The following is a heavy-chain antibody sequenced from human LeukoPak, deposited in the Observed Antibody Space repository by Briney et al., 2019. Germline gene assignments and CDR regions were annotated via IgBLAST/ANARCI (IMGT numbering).Heavy chain of an antibody. Sequence: GGSLRLSCAASGFTFSSYEMNWVRQAPGKGLEWVANIKQDGSEKKYADSVKGRLTISRDNAKNSLYLQMNSLRVEDTAVYYCVRDSLVGYGHRYFDCWGQGTLVTVSS. CDR3: VRDSLVGYGHRYFDC. D-gene: IGHD5-18*01. V-gene: IGHV3-7*01. CDR1: GFTFSSYE. J-gene: IGHJ4*02. CDR2: IKQDGSEK.